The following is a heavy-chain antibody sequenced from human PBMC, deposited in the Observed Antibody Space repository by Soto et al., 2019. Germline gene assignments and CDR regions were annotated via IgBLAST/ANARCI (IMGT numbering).Heavy chain of an antibody. CDR3: AREQLGSAWYYNDLDY. D-gene: IGHD1-7*01. V-gene: IGHV3-7*01. CDR2: IKQDGSEK. Sequence: PGGSLRLSCAASGFTFSSYWMSWFRQAPGKGLEWVANIKQDGSEKYCVDSVEGRFTISRDNAKNSLFLQMNSLRAEDTAVYYCAREQLGSAWYYNDLDYWSQGALVIVSA. J-gene: IGHJ4*02. CDR1: GFTFSSYW.